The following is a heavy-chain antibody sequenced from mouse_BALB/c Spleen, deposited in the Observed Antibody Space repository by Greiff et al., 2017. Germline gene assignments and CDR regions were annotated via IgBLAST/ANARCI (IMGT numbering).Heavy chain of an antibody. V-gene: IGHV1S56*01. Sequence: VKLEESGPELVKPGASVKMSCKASGYTFTSYYIHWVKQRPGQGLEWIGRIYPGDGSTKYNEKFKGKTTLTADKSSSTAYMLLSSLTSEDSAIYFCARGYCDYFDYWGQGTTLTVSA. J-gene: IGHJ2*01. CDR2: IYPGDGST. CDR1: GYTFTSYY. D-gene: IGHD2-3*01. CDR3: ARGYCDYFDY.